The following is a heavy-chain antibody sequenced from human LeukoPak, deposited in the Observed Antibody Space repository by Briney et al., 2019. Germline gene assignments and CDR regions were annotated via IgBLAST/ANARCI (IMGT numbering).Heavy chain of an antibody. CDR2: IKQDGSEK. CDR1: GFTFSSYW. D-gene: IGHD2-15*01. CDR3: AREGAVAATPLDY. V-gene: IGHV3-7*01. Sequence: GGSLRLSCAASGFTFSSYWMSWVRQAPGKGLEWVANIKQDGSEKYYADSVKGRFTISRDNAKNSLYLQMNSLRAEDTAVYYCAREGAVAATPLDYWGQGTLVTVSS. J-gene: IGHJ4*02.